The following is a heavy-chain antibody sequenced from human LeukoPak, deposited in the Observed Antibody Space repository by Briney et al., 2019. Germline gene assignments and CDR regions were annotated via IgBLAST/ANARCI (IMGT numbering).Heavy chain of an antibody. CDR1: GFTFSSYW. V-gene: IGHV3-74*01. J-gene: IGHJ2*01. CDR2: INSDGSST. CDR3: AKDLFYGDYPYWYFDL. D-gene: IGHD4-17*01. Sequence: GGSLRLSCAASGFTFSSYWMHWVRQAPGKGLVWVSRINSDGSSTSYADSVKGRFTISRDNAKNTLYLQMNSLRAEDTAVYYCAKDLFYGDYPYWYFDLWGRGTLVTVSS.